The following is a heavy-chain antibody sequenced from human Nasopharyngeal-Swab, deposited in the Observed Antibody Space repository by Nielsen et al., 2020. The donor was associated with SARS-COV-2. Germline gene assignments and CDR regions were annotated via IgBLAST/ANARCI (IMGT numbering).Heavy chain of an antibody. CDR2: ISGSGGST. J-gene: IGHJ4*02. V-gene: IGHV3-23*01. D-gene: IGHD6-6*01. CDR3: AKATTSSSFDS. Sequence: GESLKISCAASGFPFSSYAMSWVRQAPGKGLEWVSAISGSGGSTYYADSVKGRFTISRDNSKNTLYLQMNSLRAEDTAVYYCAKATTSSSFDSWGQGTLVTVSS. CDR1: GFPFSSYA.